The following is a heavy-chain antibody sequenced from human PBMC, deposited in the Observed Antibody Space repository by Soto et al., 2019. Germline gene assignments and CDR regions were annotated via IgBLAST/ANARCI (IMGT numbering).Heavy chain of an antibody. D-gene: IGHD5-12*01. V-gene: IGHV3-23*01. Sequence: GGSLRLSCAASGFTFSSYAMSWVRQAPGKGLEWVSAISGSGGSTYYADSVKGRFTISRDNSKNTLYLQMNSLRAEDTAVYYCAKEGSIVATADYYYYYMDVWGKGTTVTVSS. J-gene: IGHJ6*03. CDR2: ISGSGGST. CDR1: GFTFSSYA. CDR3: AKEGSIVATADYYYYYMDV.